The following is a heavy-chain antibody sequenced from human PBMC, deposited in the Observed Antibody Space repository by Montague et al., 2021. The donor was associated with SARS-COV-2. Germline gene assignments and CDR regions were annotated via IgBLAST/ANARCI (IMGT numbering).Heavy chain of an antibody. CDR3: ARKTDYVDY. J-gene: IGHJ4*02. CDR2: IYHSGSH. V-gene: IGHV4-4*02. Sequence: SETLSLTCTVSGDSLSRSDWWTWVRQPRGKGLEWIGEIYHSGSHNYNPSLKSRVTISVDRSKSQFSLNLRSVTAADTAEYYGARKTDYVDYWGQGTLVTVSS. CDR1: GDSLSRSDW.